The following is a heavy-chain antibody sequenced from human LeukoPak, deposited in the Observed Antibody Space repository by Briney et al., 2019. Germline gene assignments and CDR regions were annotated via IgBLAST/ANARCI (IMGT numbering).Heavy chain of an antibody. CDR2: INSDGSST. J-gene: IGHJ3*02. CDR1: GFTFSRYW. V-gene: IGHV3-74*01. Sequence: GGPLRLCCAASGFTFSRYWMHWVRQAPGKGLVWVSRINSDGSSTSYADSVKGRFTISRDNAKNTLYLQMNSLRAEDTAVYYCARDGVGAPGAFDIWGQGTMVTVSS. CDR3: ARDGVGAPGAFDI. D-gene: IGHD1-26*01.